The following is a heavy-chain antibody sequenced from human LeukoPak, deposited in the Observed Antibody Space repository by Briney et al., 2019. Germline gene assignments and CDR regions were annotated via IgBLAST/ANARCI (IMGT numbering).Heavy chain of an antibody. D-gene: IGHD3-10*01. CDR3: ARGYYGSGSYYMGNY. Sequence: PGGSLRLSCTASRFTFSSYEMNWVRQAPGKGLEWVSYISSSGYTIYYADSVKGRFTISRDNAKNSLYLQMNSLRAEDSALYYCARGYYGSGSYYMGNYWGQGTLVTVSS. CDR2: ISSSGYTI. CDR1: RFTFSSYE. V-gene: IGHV3-48*03. J-gene: IGHJ4*02.